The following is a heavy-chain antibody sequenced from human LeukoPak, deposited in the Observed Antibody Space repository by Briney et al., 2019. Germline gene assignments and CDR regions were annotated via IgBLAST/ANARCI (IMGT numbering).Heavy chain of an antibody. D-gene: IGHD4-23*01. CDR1: GGSISSYY. J-gene: IGHJ4*02. CDR2: IYYSGST. Sequence: PSETLSLTCTVSGGSISSYYWSWIRQPPGKGLEWIGYIYYSGSTNYNPSPKSRVTISVDTSKNQFSLKLSSVTAADTAVYYCARTVAKPYYFDYWGQGTLVTVSS. CDR3: ARTVAKPYYFDY. V-gene: IGHV4-59*01.